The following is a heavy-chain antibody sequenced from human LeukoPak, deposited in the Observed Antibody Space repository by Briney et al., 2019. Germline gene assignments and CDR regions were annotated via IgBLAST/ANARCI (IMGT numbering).Heavy chain of an antibody. Sequence: SETLSLTCTVSGGSISSGGYFWSWIRQHPGKGLQWIGYIYYSGSTYYNPSLKSRVTISVDTSKNQFSLKLSSVTAADTAVYYCARDLGRPFRTPYLDYWGQGTLVTVSS. CDR1: GGSISSGGYF. CDR3: ARDLGRPFRTPYLDY. V-gene: IGHV4-31*03. CDR2: IYYSGST. J-gene: IGHJ4*02. D-gene: IGHD1-1*01.